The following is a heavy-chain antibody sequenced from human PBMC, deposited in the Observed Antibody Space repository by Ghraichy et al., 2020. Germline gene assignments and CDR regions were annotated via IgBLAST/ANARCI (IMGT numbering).Heavy chain of an antibody. J-gene: IGHJ4*02. CDR3: ARRPSGAVDTFDY. Sequence: SETLSLTCTVSGGSISSSSYYWGWIRQPPGKGLEWIGSIYYSGSTYYNPSLKSRVTISVDTSQNQFSLKLSSVTAADTAVYYCARRPSGAVDTFDYWGQGTLVTVSS. V-gene: IGHV4-39*01. D-gene: IGHD6-19*01. CDR1: GGSISSSSYY. CDR2: IYYSGST.